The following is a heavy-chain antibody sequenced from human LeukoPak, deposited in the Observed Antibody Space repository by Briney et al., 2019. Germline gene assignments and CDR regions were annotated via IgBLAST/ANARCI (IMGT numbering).Heavy chain of an antibody. V-gene: IGHV3-43*01. CDR1: GFTFDDYT. Sequence: GGSLRLSCAASGFTFDDYTMHWVRQAPGKGLEWVSLISWDGGSTYYADSVKGRFTISRDNSKNSLYLQMNSLRTEDTALYYCAKDREGITFGGVIVRWGQGTLVTVSS. CDR3: AKDREGITFGGVIVR. D-gene: IGHD3-16*02. J-gene: IGHJ4*02. CDR2: ISWDGGST.